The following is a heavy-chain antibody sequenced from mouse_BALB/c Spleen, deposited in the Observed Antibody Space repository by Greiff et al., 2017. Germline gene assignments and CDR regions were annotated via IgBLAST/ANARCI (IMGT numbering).Heavy chain of an antibody. V-gene: IGHV1S56*01. Sequence: VQLQQSGPELVKPGASVRISCKASGYTFTSYYIHWVKQRPGQGLEWIGWIYPGNVNTKYNEKFKGKATLTADKSSSTAYMQLSSLTSEDSAVYFCARSNWDVKYYAMDYWGQGTSVTVSS. CDR1: GYTFTSYY. D-gene: IGHD4-1*01. J-gene: IGHJ4*01. CDR3: ARSNWDVKYYAMDY. CDR2: IYPGNVNT.